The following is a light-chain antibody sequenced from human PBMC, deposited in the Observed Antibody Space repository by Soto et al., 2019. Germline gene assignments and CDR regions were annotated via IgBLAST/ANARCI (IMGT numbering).Light chain of an antibody. V-gene: IGKV1-5*01. J-gene: IGKJ1*01. CDR2: DAS. CDR1: QGISSW. Sequence: DIQLTQSPSSVSASVGDRVTITCRASQGISSWLAWYQQKPGKAPKLLIYDASSLESGVPSRFSGSGSGTEFTLTISSLQPDDFATYYCQQYNSYSWTFGQGTKVDIK. CDR3: QQYNSYSWT.